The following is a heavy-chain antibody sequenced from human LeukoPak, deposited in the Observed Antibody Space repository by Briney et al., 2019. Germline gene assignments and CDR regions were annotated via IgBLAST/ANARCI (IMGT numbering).Heavy chain of an antibody. CDR3: ARDSTYYYDSGSSGPHHFDN. J-gene: IGHJ4*02. CDR1: GFTFSNYA. V-gene: IGHV3-30*01. CDR2: ISSGGTYE. D-gene: IGHD3-10*01. Sequence: GKSLRLSCAASGFTFSNYAMHWVRQAPGKGLEWVSLISSGGTYEYYADSVKGRFTISRDNSKNTLYLQLNSLRAEDTAVYYCARDSTYYYDSGSSGPHHFDNWGQGTLVTVSS.